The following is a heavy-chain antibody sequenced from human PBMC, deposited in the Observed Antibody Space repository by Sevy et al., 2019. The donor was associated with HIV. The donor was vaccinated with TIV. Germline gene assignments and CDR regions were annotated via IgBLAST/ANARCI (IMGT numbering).Heavy chain of an antibody. CDR3: ARVDANYDKGFDP. CDR1: GFTFSSYE. J-gene: IGHJ5*02. CDR2: ISSSGTTI. V-gene: IGHV3-48*03. Sequence: GGSLRLSCEASGFTFSSYEMNWVRQAPGKGLEWVSYISSSGTTIKYADSVKGRFTISRDNAKNSLYMQMNSLRAEETAVYYWARVDANYDKGFDPWGQGTLVTVSS. D-gene: IGHD3-22*01.